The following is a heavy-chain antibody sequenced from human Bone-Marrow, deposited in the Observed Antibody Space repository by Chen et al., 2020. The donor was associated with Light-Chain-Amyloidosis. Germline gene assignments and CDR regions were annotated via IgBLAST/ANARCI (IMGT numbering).Heavy chain of an antibody. CDR1: GFAFSSYA. Sequence: EVQLVESGGGLLQRGGSLRLPCAASGFAFSSYAMSWVRQGPGKGLEWVSTISGSGGSRYYGDSVKGRLTISRDNSKNALFLQMNSLRAEDTAVYYCAKDISYDDILPGYPADAFDIWGQGTMVTVSS. J-gene: IGHJ3*02. D-gene: IGHD3-9*01. CDR3: AKDISYDDILPGYPADAFDI. CDR2: ISGSGGSR. V-gene: IGHV3-23*04.